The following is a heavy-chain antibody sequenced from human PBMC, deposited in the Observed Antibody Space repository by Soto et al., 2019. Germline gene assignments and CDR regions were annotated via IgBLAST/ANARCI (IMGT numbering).Heavy chain of an antibody. D-gene: IGHD1-26*01. CDR3: VNGSDLGPQRPDF. Sequence: GGSLRLSCAASGFSFSNFGMHWVRQAPGKGLEWVAAISADGSDKYFSGSVKGRFTISRDNSKNTLFLQMNSLRVEDTAVYYCVNGSDLGPQRPDFLGQGTLVTV. CDR2: ISADGSDK. J-gene: IGHJ4*02. V-gene: IGHV3-30*03. CDR1: GFSFSNFG.